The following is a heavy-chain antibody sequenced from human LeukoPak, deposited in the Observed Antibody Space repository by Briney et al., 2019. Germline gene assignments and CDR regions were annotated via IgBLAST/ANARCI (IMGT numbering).Heavy chain of an antibody. Sequence: GRSLRLSCTAPGFTFSTYAVHWIRQAPGKGLEWVALVWHDGSNKYYADSVKGRFTISRDNSKNTVYLQMNSLRAEDTAVYYCARELFGSGSCPDYWGQGTLVTVSS. CDR3: ARELFGSGSCPDY. J-gene: IGHJ4*02. CDR1: GFTFSTYA. D-gene: IGHD3-10*01. V-gene: IGHV3-33*01. CDR2: VWHDGSNK.